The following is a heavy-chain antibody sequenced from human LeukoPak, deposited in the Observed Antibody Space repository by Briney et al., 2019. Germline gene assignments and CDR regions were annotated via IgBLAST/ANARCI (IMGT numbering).Heavy chain of an antibody. CDR3: ARGGGGYYFDY. D-gene: IGHD3-16*01. CDR1: GGSISSGGYY. CDR2: IYHSGST. V-gene: IGHV4-30-2*01. J-gene: IGHJ4*02. Sequence: SETLSLTCTVSGGSISSGGYYWSWIRQPPGKGLEWIGYIYHSGSTYYNPSLKSRVTISVDRSKNQFSLKLSSVTAADTAAYYCARGGGGYYFDYWGQGTLVTVSS.